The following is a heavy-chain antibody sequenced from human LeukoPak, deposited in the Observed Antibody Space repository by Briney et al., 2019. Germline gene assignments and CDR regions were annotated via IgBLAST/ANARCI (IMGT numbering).Heavy chain of an antibody. CDR2: IYYSGST. CDR1: GGSISSSSYY. J-gene: IGHJ4*02. Sequence: TSETLSLTCTVSGGSISSSSYYWGWIRQPPGKGLEWIGSIYYSGSTYYNPSLKSRVTISVDTSKNQFSLKLSSVTAADTAVYYCATHPTMIVVVIDYWGQGTLVTVSS. V-gene: IGHV4-39*01. D-gene: IGHD3-22*01. CDR3: ATHPTMIVVVIDY.